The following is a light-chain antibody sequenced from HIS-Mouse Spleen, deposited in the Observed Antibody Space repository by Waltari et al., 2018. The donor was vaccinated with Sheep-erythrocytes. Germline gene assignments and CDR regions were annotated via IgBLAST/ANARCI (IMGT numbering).Light chain of an antibody. CDR2: GNS. J-gene: IGLJ3*02. CDR1: SSNIGAGYD. CDR3: CSYAGSSTPWV. V-gene: IGLV1-40*01. Sequence: QSVLTQPPSVSGAPGQRVTISCTGSSSNIGAGYDVHWYQQLPGTAPKLLIYGNSNRPSGVPDRFSGSKSGTSASLAITGLQAEDEADYYCCSYAGSSTPWVFGGWTKLTVL.